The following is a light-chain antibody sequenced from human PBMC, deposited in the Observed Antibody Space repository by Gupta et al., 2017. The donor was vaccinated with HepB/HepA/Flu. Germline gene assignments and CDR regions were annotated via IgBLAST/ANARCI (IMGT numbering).Light chain of an antibody. CDR1: QSISSY. V-gene: IGKV1-39*01. J-gene: IGKJ2*01. Sequence: DIQMTQSPSSLSASVGDRVTITCRASQSISSYLNWYQQKPGKAPKLLIYAASSLQSGVPSRFSGSGSGTDFTLTISRLQPEDFATYYCQQGYSTPPTFGQGTKMEIK. CDR2: AAS. CDR3: QQGYSTPPT.